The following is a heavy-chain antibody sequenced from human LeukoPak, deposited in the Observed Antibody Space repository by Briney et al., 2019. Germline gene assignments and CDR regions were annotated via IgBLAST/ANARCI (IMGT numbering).Heavy chain of an antibody. J-gene: IGHJ4*02. CDR2: IYYTGST. Sequence: SETLSLTCAVSDGSISSSSYYWGWIRQPPGKGLEWIGSIYYTGSTYYNPSLESRVTISGDTSKNQFSLKLSSVTAADTAVYYCARRGWELAYFNYWGQGTLVTVSS. D-gene: IGHD1-26*01. CDR3: ARRGWELAYFNY. CDR1: DGSISSSSYY. V-gene: IGHV4-39*01.